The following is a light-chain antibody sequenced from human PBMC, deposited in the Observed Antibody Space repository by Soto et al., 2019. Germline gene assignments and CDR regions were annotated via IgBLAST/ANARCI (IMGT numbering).Light chain of an antibody. CDR1: QRVSSSY. Sequence: EIVLTQSPGTLSLSPGERATLSCRASQRVSSSYLAWYQQKPGQAPRLLIYGASSRATGIPDRFSGSGSGTDFTLSISRLEPADFAVYYCQQYGSSLFWTFGQGTKVEIK. CDR3: QQYGSSLFWT. J-gene: IGKJ1*01. CDR2: GAS. V-gene: IGKV3-20*01.